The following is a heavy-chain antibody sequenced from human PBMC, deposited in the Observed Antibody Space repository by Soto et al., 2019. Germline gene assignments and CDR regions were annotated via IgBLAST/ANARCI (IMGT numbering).Heavy chain of an antibody. CDR2: ISYDGSNK. CDR1: GFTFSSYG. CDR3: AKEHSSSWPSSPQRYYYGMDV. Sequence: GGSLRLSCAASGFTFSSYGMHWVRQAPGKGLEWVAVISYDGSNKYYADSVKGRFTISRDNSKNTLYLQMNSLRAEDTAVYYCAKEHSSSWPSSPQRYYYGMDVWGQGTTVTVSS. V-gene: IGHV3-30*18. D-gene: IGHD6-13*01. J-gene: IGHJ6*02.